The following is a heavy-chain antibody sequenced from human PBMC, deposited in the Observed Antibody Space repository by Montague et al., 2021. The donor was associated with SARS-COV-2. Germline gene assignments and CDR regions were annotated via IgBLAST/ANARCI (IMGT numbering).Heavy chain of an antibody. J-gene: IGHJ6*02. Sequence: CAISGDSASSNSATWNWVRQSPSRGLEWLGRTYYRSKWYNNYAVXVRGRVTINPDTSKNQFSLQLNSVTPEDTAIYYCTSGREGNYNVMDVWGQGTTVTVSS. CDR2: TYYRSKWYN. CDR1: GDSASSNSAT. D-gene: IGHD1-1*01. V-gene: IGHV6-1*01. CDR3: TSGREGNYNVMDV.